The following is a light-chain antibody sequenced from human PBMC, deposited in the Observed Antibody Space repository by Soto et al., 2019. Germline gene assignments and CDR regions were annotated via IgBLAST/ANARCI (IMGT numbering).Light chain of an antibody. J-gene: IGKJ2*01. CDR3: QQYNNWPPFT. CDR1: QSVTTN. Sequence: EIVMTQSPATLSACPGERATLSCRASQSVTTNLAWYQKKPGQAPRLLIYNAFTRATGIAARFSGSGSGTDFTLTISSLQSEDFAVYYCQQYNNWPPFTFGQGTKLEIK. CDR2: NAF. V-gene: IGKV3-15*01.